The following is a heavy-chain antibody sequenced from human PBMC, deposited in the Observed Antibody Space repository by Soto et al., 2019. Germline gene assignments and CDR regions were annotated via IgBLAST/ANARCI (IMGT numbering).Heavy chain of an antibody. CDR1: GFTFRIYS. J-gene: IGHJ3*02. CDR3: ARGARDTTMVPHDI. D-gene: IGHD5-18*01. CDR2: ISSSSSYI. V-gene: IGHV3-21*06. Sequence: EVQLVESGGGLVKPGGSLRLSCAASGFTFRIYSMNWVRQAPGKGLEWVSSISSSSSYIYYADSVKGRFTISRDNAKNSLYLQMNSLRADDTAVYYCARGARDTTMVPHDIWGQGTMVTVSS.